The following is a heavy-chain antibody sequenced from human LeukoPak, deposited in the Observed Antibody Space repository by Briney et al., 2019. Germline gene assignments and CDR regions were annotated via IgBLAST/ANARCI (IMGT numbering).Heavy chain of an antibody. D-gene: IGHD3-9*01. CDR2: IYPGDSGT. J-gene: IGHJ2*01. V-gene: IGHV5-51*01. CDR1: GYSFTSYW. CDR3: ARTDILTGYDRYWYFDL. Sequence: PGESLKISCKGSGYSFTSYWIGWVRQMPGKGLEWMGIIYPGDSGTRYSPSFQGQVTISADKSISTAYLQWSSLKASDTAMYYCARTDILTGYDRYWYFDLWGRGTLVTVSS.